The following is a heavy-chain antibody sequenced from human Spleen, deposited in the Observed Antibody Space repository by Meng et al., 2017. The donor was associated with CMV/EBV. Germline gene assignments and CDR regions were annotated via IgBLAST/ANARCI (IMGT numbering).Heavy chain of an antibody. CDR3: ARQLDTRTWDNWFDP. D-gene: IGHD2-2*01. Sequence: KVSCKGSGYSFTSYWIAWVRQMPGKGLEWMGIIYPGDSDTTYNPSFQGQVTISADKSTSTAYLQWSSLKASDTAMYYCARQLDTRTWDNWFDPWGQGTLVTVSS. CDR2: IYPGDSDT. J-gene: IGHJ5*02. CDR1: GYSFTSYW. V-gene: IGHV5-51*01.